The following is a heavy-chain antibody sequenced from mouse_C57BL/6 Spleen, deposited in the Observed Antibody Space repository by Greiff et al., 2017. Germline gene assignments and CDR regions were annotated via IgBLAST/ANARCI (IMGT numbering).Heavy chain of an antibody. V-gene: IGHV1-82*01. J-gene: IGHJ4*01. CDR2: IYPGDGDT. Sequence: VQGVESGPELVKPGASVKISCKASGYAFSSPWMNWVKQRPGKGLEWIGRIYPGDGDTNYNGKFKGKATLTADKSSSTAYMQLSSLTSEDSAVYFCARLGQLRLRAMDYWGQGTSVTVSS. CDR1: GYAFSSPW. CDR3: ARLGQLRLRAMDY. D-gene: IGHD3-2*02.